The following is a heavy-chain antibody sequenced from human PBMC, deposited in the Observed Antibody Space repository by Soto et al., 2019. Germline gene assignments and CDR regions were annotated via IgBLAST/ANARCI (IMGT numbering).Heavy chain of an antibody. D-gene: IGHD2-21*02. J-gene: IGHJ4*02. CDR3: ARVATRSVTDCYSVFDS. CDR1: GFTFSSYW. V-gene: IGHV3-74*03. Sequence: EVQLVESGGGLVQPGESLRLSCAASGFTFSSYWMHWVRQVPGKGLVWVSRINSDGSATTYADSVKGRFTISRDKALNTLYLALSMPRAADTPVYYCARVATRSVTDCYSVFDSWGQGTLVTVSS. CDR2: INSDGSAT.